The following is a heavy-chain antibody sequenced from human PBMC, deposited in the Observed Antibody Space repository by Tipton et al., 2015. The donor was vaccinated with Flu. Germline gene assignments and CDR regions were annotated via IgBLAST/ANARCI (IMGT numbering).Heavy chain of an antibody. CDR3: VRHPYCTNAVCPPGYWYFDL. V-gene: IGHV5-51*01. D-gene: IGHD2-8*01. CDR1: GYILSTDW. Sequence: VQLVQSGAEVTKPGKSLRISCEGSGYILSTDWIGWVRQMPGKGLEWMGIIYPGDSDTRYSPSFQGRVTISADKSISTAYLQWSSLKTSDSAMYYCVRHPYCTNAVCPPGYWYFDLWGRGTLVTVSS. CDR2: IYPGDSDT. J-gene: IGHJ2*01.